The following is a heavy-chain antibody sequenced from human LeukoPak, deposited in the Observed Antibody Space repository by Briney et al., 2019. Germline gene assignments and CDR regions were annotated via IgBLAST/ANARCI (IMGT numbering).Heavy chain of an antibody. V-gene: IGHV1-69*06. CDR2: IIPIFGTA. D-gene: IGHD3-3*01. Sequence: SVKVSCKASGGTLSRYAISWVRQAPGQGLEWMGGIIPIFGTANYAQKFQGRVTITADKSTSTAYMELSSLRSEDTAVYYCARENDFWSGPTKNYNYYGMDFWGQGTTVTVSS. CDR3: ARENDFWSGPTKNYNYYGMDF. CDR1: GGTLSRYA. J-gene: IGHJ6*02.